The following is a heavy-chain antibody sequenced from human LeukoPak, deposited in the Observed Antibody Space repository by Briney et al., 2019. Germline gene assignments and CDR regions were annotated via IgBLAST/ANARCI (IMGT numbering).Heavy chain of an antibody. CDR1: VFTFRSYA. Sequence: GGSLRLSRPASVFTFRSYAMSWVRQAPGKGLEWVSAISGSGGSTYYADSVKGRFTISRDNSENTLYLQMNSLRAEDTAVYDCAKGTYPAYWGQGTLATVSP. CDR2: ISGSGGST. CDR3: AKGTYPAY. J-gene: IGHJ4*02. V-gene: IGHV3-23*01.